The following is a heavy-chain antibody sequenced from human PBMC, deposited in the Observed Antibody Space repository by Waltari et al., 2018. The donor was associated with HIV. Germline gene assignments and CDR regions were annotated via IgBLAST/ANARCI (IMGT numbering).Heavy chain of an antibody. Sequence: EVQLVESGGGLVQPGGSMRPSCAASGFTFCTFWMSWVRQATGKGLEWLANIKQDGSEKYYVDSVKGRFTISRDNAKNSLYLQMNSLRAEDTAVYYCASPSIRAGMDVWGQGTTVTVSS. J-gene: IGHJ6*02. CDR3: ASPSIRAGMDV. CDR2: IKQDGSEK. D-gene: IGHD2-2*02. V-gene: IGHV3-7*01. CDR1: GFTFCTFW.